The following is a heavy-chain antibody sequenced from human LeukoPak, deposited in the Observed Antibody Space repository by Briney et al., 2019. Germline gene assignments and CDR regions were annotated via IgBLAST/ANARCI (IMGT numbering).Heavy chain of an antibody. CDR3: ARDKASSSSFDY. J-gene: IGHJ4*02. Sequence: PSETLSLTCTVSGGSISSYYWSWIRQPPGKGLEWIGYIYYSGSTNYNPYLKSRVTISVDTSKNQFSLKLSSVTAADTAVYYCARDKASSSSFDYWGQGTLVTVSS. CDR1: GGSISSYY. CDR2: IYYSGST. D-gene: IGHD6-13*01. V-gene: IGHV4-59*01.